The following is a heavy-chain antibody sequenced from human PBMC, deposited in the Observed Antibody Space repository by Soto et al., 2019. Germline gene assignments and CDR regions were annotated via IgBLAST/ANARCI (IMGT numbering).Heavy chain of an antibody. V-gene: IGHV4-59*01. CDR1: GGSISSYY. J-gene: IGHJ6*02. CDR2: IYYSGCT. CDR3: ARGSTGFYSRLSGMDV. D-gene: IGHD4-4*01. Sequence: SETQSLTCTVSGGSISSYYWSWIRQPPGKGLEWIGYIYYSGCTNYNPSLKSRVTISVDTSKNQFSLKLSSVTAADTAVYYCARGSTGFYSRLSGMDVWGQGTTVTVSS.